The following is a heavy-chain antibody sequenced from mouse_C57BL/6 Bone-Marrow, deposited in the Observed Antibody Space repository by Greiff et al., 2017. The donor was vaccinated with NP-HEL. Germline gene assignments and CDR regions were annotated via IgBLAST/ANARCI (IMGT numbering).Heavy chain of an antibody. D-gene: IGHD4-1*01. V-gene: IGHV1-58*01. Sequence: EVKVEESGAELVRPGSSVKMSCKTSGYTFTSYGINWVKQRPGQGLEWIGYIYIGNGYTEYNEKFKGKATLTSDTSSSTAYMQLSSLTSEDSAICFCARKGTWERYFDVWGTGTTVTVSS. CDR1: GYTFTSYG. CDR2: IYIGNGYT. J-gene: IGHJ1*03. CDR3: ARKGTWERYFDV.